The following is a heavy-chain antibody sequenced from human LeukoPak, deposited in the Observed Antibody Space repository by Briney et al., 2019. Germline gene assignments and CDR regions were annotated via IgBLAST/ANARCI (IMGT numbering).Heavy chain of an antibody. CDR1: GGSFSGYY. CDR3: ARGRSWRSYFDY. J-gene: IGHJ4*02. V-gene: IGHV4-34*01. CDR2: INHSGST. Sequence: SETLSLTCAVYGGSFSGYYWSWIRQPPGKGLEWIGEINHSGSTNYNPSLKSRVTISVDTSKNQFPLKLSSVTAADTAVYYCARGRSWRSYFDYWGQGTLVTVSS. D-gene: IGHD1-1*01.